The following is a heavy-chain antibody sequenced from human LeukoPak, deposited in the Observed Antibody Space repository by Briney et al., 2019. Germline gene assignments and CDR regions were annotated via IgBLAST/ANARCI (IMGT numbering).Heavy chain of an antibody. CDR2: IYWNDDK. CDR3: AHRVSAHMTDLNDVFDI. J-gene: IGHJ3*02. V-gene: IGHV2-5*01. CDR1: GFSLTARGAG. Sequence: SGPTLVNPTQTLTLTCTFSGFSLTARGAGVGWIRQPPGKALEWLTLIYWNDDKRYSPSPRKRLTIAKDTSKNEVVLTMTDMSPVDTGTYFCAHRVSAHMTDLNDVFDIWGQGTMVTVSS. D-gene: IGHD1-1*01.